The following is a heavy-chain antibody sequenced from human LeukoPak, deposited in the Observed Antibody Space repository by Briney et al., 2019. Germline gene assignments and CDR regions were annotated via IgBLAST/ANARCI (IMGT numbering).Heavy chain of an antibody. CDR3: ARSQAADY. CDR2: INHRGST. Sequence: SETLSLTCAVYGGSFSGYYWSWIRQPPGEGLEWIGEINHRGSTNYNPSLKSRVTVSVDTSKNQFSLKLSSVTAADTAVYYCARSQAADYWGQGTLVTVSS. J-gene: IGHJ4*02. D-gene: IGHD6-13*01. CDR1: GGSFSGYY. V-gene: IGHV4-34*01.